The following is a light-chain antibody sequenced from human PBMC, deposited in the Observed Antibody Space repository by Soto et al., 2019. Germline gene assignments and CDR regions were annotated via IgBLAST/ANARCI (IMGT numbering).Light chain of an antibody. Sequence: QSVLTQPPSVSGAPGQRVTVSCTGSSSNIGAGYDVHWYQQRPGTGPKLLIFGNINRPSGVPDRFSGSKSGTSASLAITGLQAEDEGDYYCQSYDSTLSDRYVFGTGPKV. V-gene: IGLV1-40*01. CDR3: QSYDSTLSDRYV. CDR2: GNI. CDR1: SSNIGAGYD. J-gene: IGLJ1*01.